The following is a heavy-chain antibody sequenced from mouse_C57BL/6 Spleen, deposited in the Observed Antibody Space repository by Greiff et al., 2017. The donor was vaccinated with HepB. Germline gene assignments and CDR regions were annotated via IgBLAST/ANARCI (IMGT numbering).Heavy chain of an antibody. CDR2: ISDGGSYT. J-gene: IGHJ3*01. Sequence: DVHLVESGGGLVKPGGSLKLSCAASGFTFSSYAMSWVRQTPEKRLEWVATISDGGSYTYYPDNVKGRFTISRDNAKNNLYLQMSHLKSEDTAMYYCASHTGTWFAYWGQGTLVTVSA. D-gene: IGHD4-1*01. CDR3: ASHTGTWFAY. V-gene: IGHV5-4*01. CDR1: GFTFSSYA.